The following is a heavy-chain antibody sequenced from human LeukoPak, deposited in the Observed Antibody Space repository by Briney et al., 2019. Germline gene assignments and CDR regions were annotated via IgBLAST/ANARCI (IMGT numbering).Heavy chain of an antibody. J-gene: IGHJ4*02. D-gene: IGHD3-16*02. V-gene: IGHV3-23*01. CDR1: GFTFSSYG. Sequence: TGGSLRLSCAASGFTFSSYGMSWVRQAPGKGLEWVSTISGSGGSTYYADSVKGRFTISRDNSKNTLYLQMNSLRAEDTAVYYCAKDRGTYLSRYFDYWGQGTLVTVSS. CDR3: AKDRGTYLSRYFDY. CDR2: ISGSGGST.